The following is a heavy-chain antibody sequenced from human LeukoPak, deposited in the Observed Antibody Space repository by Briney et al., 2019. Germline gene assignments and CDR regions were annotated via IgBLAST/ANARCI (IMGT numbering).Heavy chain of an antibody. CDR2: ICEGGDTT. D-gene: IGHD2-15*01. J-gene: IGHJ4*02. CDR3: AKGRGGSCYSGLDS. Sequence: GGSLRLSCAASGFTFSIYAMSWVRLAPGKGLEWVSSICEGGDTTYYADSVKGRFTISRDTSKNTLYLQMDGLRAEDMATYYCAKGRGGSCYSGLDSWGQGTLVTVSS. CDR1: GFTFSIYA. V-gene: IGHV3-23*01.